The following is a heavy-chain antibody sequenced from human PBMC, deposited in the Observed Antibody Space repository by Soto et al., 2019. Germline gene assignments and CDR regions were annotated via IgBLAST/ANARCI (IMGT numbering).Heavy chain of an antibody. CDR1: GYTFTSYG. CDR2: ISAYNGNT. CDR3: ARVLYDFWSGPYYFDY. D-gene: IGHD3-3*01. J-gene: IGHJ4*02. Sequence: ASVKVSCKASGYTFTSYGISWVRQAPGQGIEWMGWISAYNGNTNYAQKLQGRVTMTTDTSTSTAYMELRSLRSDDTAVYYCARVLYDFWSGPYYFDYWGQGTLVTVSS. V-gene: IGHV1-18*01.